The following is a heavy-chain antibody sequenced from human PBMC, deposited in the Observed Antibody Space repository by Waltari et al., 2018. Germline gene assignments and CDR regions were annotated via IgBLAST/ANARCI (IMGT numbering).Heavy chain of an antibody. CDR2: INPNSGGK. CDR3: AREGGSRGVGPPYYFDY. V-gene: IGHV1-2*02. Sequence: QVQLVQSGAEVKKPGASVKVFCKASGYSFTGYYMHWVRQAPGQGLEWMGWINPNSGGKNYAQKFQGRVTMTRDTSISTAYMELSRLRSDDTAVYYCAREGGSRGVGPPYYFDYWGQGTLVTVSS. J-gene: IGHJ4*02. CDR1: GYSFTGYY. D-gene: IGHD3-10*01.